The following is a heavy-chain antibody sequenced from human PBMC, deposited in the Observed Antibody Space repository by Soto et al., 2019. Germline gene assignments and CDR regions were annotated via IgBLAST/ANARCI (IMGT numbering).Heavy chain of an antibody. Sequence: GGSLRLSCAGSGFTFSTYWMSWVRQAPGKGLEWVANIKQDGSEKYYTDSVKGRFTISRDNSKNTLYLQMTSLRAEDTAVYYCAKDSYYHDTSGYYIFDYWGQGTLVTVSS. CDR3: AKDSYYHDTSGYYIFDY. D-gene: IGHD3-22*01. V-gene: IGHV3-7*01. J-gene: IGHJ4*02. CDR2: IKQDGSEK. CDR1: GFTFSTYW.